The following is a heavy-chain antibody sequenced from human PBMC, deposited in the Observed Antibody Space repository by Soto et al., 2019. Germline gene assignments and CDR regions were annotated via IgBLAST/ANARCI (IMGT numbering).Heavy chain of an antibody. CDR3: AEWSGYFVPPKRVRGRGMDV. V-gene: IGHV3-23*05. D-gene: IGHD3-3*01. Sequence: EVQLLESGGGVAQPGGSLRLSCVASGFTFGAYAMSWVRQAPGKGLEWVSGIGSTGDTTYYADSVKGRFTISRDNSKNTLYLQMNTLRAEDTAVYYCAEWSGYFVPPKRVRGRGMDVWGQGSTVTVSS. CDR2: IGSTGDTT. J-gene: IGHJ6*02. CDR1: GFTFGAYA.